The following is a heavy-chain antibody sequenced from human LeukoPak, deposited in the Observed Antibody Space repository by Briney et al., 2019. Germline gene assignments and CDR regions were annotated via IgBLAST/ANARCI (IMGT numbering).Heavy chain of an antibody. CDR1: GGSISSSSYY. Sequence: SETLSLTCTVSGGSISSSSYYWGWIRQPPGKGLEWIGSIYYGGSTYYNPSLKSRVTISVDTSKNQFSLKLSSVTAADTAVYYCARVTYCGGDCYQGADYWGQGTLVTVSS. J-gene: IGHJ4*02. D-gene: IGHD2-21*02. V-gene: IGHV4-39*07. CDR3: ARVTYCGGDCYQGADY. CDR2: IYYGGST.